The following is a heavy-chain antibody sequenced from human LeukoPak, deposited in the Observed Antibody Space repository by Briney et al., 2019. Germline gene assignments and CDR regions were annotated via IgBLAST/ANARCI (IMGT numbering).Heavy chain of an antibody. CDR1: GFTFSSYW. CDR3: VRGGSDYEYSGAS. J-gene: IGHJ5*02. CDR2: ISNDGRST. V-gene: IGHV3-74*01. Sequence: GGSLRISCAASGFTFSSYWMHWIRQAPGKGLVCVSRISNDGRSTIYTDSVKGRFTISRDNGKNTVFLQMNSLRVEDTAVYYCVRGGSDYEYSGASWGQGTLVTVSS. D-gene: IGHD3-16*01.